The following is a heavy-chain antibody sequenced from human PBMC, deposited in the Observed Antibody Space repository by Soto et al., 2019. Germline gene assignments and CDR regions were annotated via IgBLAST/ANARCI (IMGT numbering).Heavy chain of an antibody. J-gene: IGHJ6*02. Sequence: SQTLSLTCAISGDSVSSNSAAWNWIRQSPSRGLEWLGRTYYRSKWYNDYAVSVKSRITINPDTSKSQFSLQLNSVTPEDTAVYYCARERLIVPAAIRDNYYYGMDVWGQGTTVTVSS. V-gene: IGHV6-1*01. CDR2: TYYRSKWYN. D-gene: IGHD2-2*02. CDR1: GDSVSSNSAA. CDR3: ARERLIVPAAIRDNYYYGMDV.